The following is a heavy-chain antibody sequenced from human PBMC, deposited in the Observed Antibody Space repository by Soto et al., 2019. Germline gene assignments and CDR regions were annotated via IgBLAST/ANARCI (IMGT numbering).Heavy chain of an antibody. J-gene: IGHJ4*02. V-gene: IGHV1-3*01. CDR3: ASGRCTQTTADYYLDY. CDR1: GYTFTNYA. CDR2: INAGNGHT. D-gene: IGHD1-1*01. Sequence: QVHLVQSATEVKMPGASVKLSCKASGYTFTNYAIHWVRQATGKRLEWMVWINAGNGHTKYSQKFQGRVTVTRDPSATTAYMELSSLRSEDTAVYYCASGRCTQTTADYYLDYWGQGTLVTVSS.